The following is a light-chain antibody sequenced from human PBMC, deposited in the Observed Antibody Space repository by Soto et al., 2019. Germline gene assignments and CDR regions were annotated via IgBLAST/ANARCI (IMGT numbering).Light chain of an antibody. V-gene: IGKV3-15*01. Sequence: EVFRTHSPGTRSLSPLDRGTLCWRASQSINSNLACYQQKPGQAPRLFIFRASSRATGLPARFSEIGSGTDFNLTTRTLQSEDSALYQSKPYNNWTRATFAGGNXVDI. J-gene: IGKJ4*01. CDR3: KPYNNWTRAT. CDR2: RAS. CDR1: QSINSN.